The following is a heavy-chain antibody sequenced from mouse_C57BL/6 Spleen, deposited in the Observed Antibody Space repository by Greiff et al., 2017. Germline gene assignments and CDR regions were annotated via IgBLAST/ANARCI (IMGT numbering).Heavy chain of an antibody. CDR3: TSYDRHSGSLFDY. D-gene: IGHD2-3*01. J-gene: IGHJ2*01. CDR1: GFNIKDDY. CDR2: IDPENGDT. Sequence: EVQLQQSGAELVRPGASVKLSCTASGFNIKDDYMHWVKQRPEQGLEWIGWIDPENGDTEYASKFQGKATITADTSSNTAYMQLSSLTSEDTAVYYCTSYDRHSGSLFDYWGQGTTLTVSS. V-gene: IGHV14-4*01.